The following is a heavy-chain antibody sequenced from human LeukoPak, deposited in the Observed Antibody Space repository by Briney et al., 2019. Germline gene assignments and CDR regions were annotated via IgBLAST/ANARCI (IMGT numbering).Heavy chain of an antibody. J-gene: IGHJ4*02. Sequence: PSETLSFTCTVSGGSISSHYWSWIRQPPGKGLEWIGYIYYSGSTNYNPSLKSRVTISVDTSKNQFSLKLSSVTAADTAVYYCARTGEDSSSYHFDYWGQGTLVTVSS. D-gene: IGHD6-6*01. CDR1: GGSISSHY. CDR2: IYYSGST. CDR3: ARTGEDSSSYHFDY. V-gene: IGHV4-59*11.